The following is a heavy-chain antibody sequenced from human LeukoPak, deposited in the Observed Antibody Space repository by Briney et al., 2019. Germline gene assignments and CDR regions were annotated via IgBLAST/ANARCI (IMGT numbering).Heavy chain of an antibody. V-gene: IGHV4-34*01. D-gene: IGHD3-22*01. CDR2: INHSGST. J-gene: IGHJ4*02. Sequence: SETLSLTCAVYGGSFSGYYWSWICQPPGKGLEWIGEINHSGSTNYNPSLKSRVTISVDTSKNQFSLKLSSVTAADTAVYYCAKAVRRYYDSSGHPYFDYWGQGTLVNVSS. CDR1: GGSFSGYY. CDR3: AKAVRRYYDSSGHPYFDY.